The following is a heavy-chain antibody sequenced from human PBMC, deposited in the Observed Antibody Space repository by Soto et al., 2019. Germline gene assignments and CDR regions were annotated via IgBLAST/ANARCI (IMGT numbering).Heavy chain of an antibody. V-gene: IGHV3-30-3*01. Sequence: GGSLRLSCAASGFTFSSYAMHWVRQAPGKGLEWVAVISYDGSNKYYADSVKGRFTISRDNSKNTLYLQMNSLRAEDTAVYYCARDPLNDGDYNHFDYWGQGTLVTVSS. CDR2: ISYDGSNK. D-gene: IGHD4-17*01. CDR1: GFTFSSYA. J-gene: IGHJ4*02. CDR3: ARDPLNDGDYNHFDY.